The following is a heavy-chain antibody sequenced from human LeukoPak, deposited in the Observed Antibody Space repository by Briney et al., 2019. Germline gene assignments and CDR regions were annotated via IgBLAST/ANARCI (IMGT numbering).Heavy chain of an antibody. CDR1: GFTFSSYA. CDR3: ARGPHSDDSNMS. Sequence: PGGSLRLSCSASGFTFSSYAMHWVRQAPGRGLEYVSAISSNGGSTYYADSVKGRFTISRDNSKDTLYLQMSSLRAEDTAVYYCARGPHSDDSNMSWGQGTLVTVSS. CDR2: ISSNGGST. V-gene: IGHV3-64D*06. J-gene: IGHJ4*02. D-gene: IGHD3-22*01.